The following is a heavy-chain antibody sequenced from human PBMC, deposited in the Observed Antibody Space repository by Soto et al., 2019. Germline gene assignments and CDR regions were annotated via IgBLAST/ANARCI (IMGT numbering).Heavy chain of an antibody. CDR3: ARDRGYSSFDY. V-gene: IGHV4-59*12. CDR1: GGSISSYY. J-gene: IGHJ4*01. D-gene: IGHD4-4*01. CDR2: IYYSGST. Sequence: SETLSLTCTVSGGSISSYYWSWIRQPPGKGLEWIGYIYYSGSTNYNPSLKSRVTISVDNAKSSLLLQMNSLRVEDTAVYYCARDRGYSSFDYWGQGTPVTVSS.